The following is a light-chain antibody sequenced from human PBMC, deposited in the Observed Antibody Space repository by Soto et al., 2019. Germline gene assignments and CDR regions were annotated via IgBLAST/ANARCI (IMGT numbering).Light chain of an antibody. CDR3: HQYSSYSWT. Sequence: AIRMTQSASSFSASTGDRVTITCRASQGISSYLAWYQQKPGKAPKLLIYAASTLQSGVPSRFSGSGSGTDFTLTISCLQPDDFATYYCHQYSSYSWTFGQGTKVDIK. CDR1: QGISSY. J-gene: IGKJ1*01. CDR2: AAS. V-gene: IGKV1-8*01.